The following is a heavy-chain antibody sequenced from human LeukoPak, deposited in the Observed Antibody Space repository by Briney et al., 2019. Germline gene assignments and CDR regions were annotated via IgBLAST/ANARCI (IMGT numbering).Heavy chain of an antibody. D-gene: IGHD3-10*01. CDR2: IYYSGST. CDR1: GGSISSSSYY. CDR3: ARARGQWGSYYPPRAFDI. V-gene: IGHV4-39*02. Sequence: SETLSLTCTVSGGSISSSSYYWGWIRQPPGKGLEWIGSIYYSGSTYYNPSLKSRVTISVDTSKNHFSPKLSSVTAADTAMYYCARARGQWGSYYPPRAFDIWGQGTIVTVSS. J-gene: IGHJ3*02.